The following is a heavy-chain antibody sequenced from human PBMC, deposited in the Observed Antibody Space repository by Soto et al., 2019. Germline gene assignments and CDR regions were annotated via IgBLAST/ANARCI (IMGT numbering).Heavy chain of an antibody. D-gene: IGHD1-7*01. CDR1: GFTFSDYY. J-gene: IGHJ6*02. CDR3: ASSLELHTVYSVLPPKNYGMDV. Sequence: GGSLRLSCAASGFTFSDYYMSWIRQAPGKGLEWVSYISSSSSYTNYADSVKGRFTISRDNAKNSLYLQMNSLRAEDTAVYYCASSLELHTVYSVLPPKNYGMDVWGQGTTVTVSS. V-gene: IGHV3-11*06. CDR2: ISSSSSYT.